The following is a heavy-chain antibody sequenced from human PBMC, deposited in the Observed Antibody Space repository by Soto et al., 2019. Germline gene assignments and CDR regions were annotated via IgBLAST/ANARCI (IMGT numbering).Heavy chain of an antibody. D-gene: IGHD2-15*01. CDR1: GGSIISGDYY. CDR2: IYSSGTT. J-gene: IGHJ4*02. V-gene: IGHV4-30-4*01. Sequence: SETLSLTCTVSGGSIISGDYYWSWVRQPPGRGLEWIGYIYSSGTTYYNPSLKSRLSISIDTSKKHFSLKLSSVTAADTAVYYCAKGVRYCSGGPCHYFDYWGQGTLVTVSS. CDR3: AKGVRYCSGGPCHYFDY.